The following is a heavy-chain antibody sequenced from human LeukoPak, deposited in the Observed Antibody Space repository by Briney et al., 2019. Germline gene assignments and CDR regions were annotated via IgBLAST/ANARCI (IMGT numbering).Heavy chain of an antibody. V-gene: IGHV4-61*01. J-gene: IGHJ6*02. CDR3: AREYYDILTGENFGMDV. CDR1: GASISSDNYF. Sequence: SETLSLTCTVSGASISSDNYFWSWIRRPPGKGLEWIGYLYYSGSNNYNPSLESRVTISVDTSKNQFSLRLSSVTAADTAVYFCAREYYDILTGENFGMDVWGQGTTVTVSS. D-gene: IGHD3-9*01. CDR2: LYYSGSN.